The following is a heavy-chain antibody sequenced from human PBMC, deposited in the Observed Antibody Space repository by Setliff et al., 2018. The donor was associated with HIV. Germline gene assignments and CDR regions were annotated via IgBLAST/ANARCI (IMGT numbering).Heavy chain of an antibody. CDR3: ARSPRGYGFDY. D-gene: IGHD5-18*01. CDR2: IYPGDSDT. J-gene: IGHJ4*02. Sequence: GESLKISCKGSGYSFTNFWIGWVRQMPGKGLEWMGIIYPGDSDTRYSPSFQGQVTISADKSISTAYLQWSTLKASDTAMYYCARSPRGYGFDYWGQGTLVTVSS. V-gene: IGHV5-51*01. CDR1: GYSFTNFW.